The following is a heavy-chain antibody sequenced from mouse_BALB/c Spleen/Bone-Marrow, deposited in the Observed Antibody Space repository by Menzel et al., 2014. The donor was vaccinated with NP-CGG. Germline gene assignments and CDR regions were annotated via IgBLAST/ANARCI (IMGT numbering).Heavy chain of an antibody. CDR1: GYPFSSYW. Sequence: VQLVESGAELVRPGSSVKISCKASGYPFSSYWMNWVKQRPGQGLEWIGQIYPGDGETNYNGKFKGNATLTADKSSSTAYMQLISLTSEDFAVYFCARKYGDYWGQGTTLTVSS. D-gene: IGHD2-10*02. CDR2: IYPGDGET. J-gene: IGHJ2*01. CDR3: ARKYGDY. V-gene: IGHV1-80*01.